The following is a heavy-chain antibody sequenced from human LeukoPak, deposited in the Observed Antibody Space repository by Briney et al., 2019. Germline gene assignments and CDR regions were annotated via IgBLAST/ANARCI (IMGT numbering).Heavy chain of an antibody. V-gene: IGHV1-18*01. CDR1: GYTFINYG. CDR3: ARGQLLRGDI. D-gene: IGHD1-1*01. CDR2: ISSYNGNT. J-gene: IGHJ3*02. Sequence: ASVNVSCKASGYTFINYGIHWVRQAPGQGLEWLGWISSYNGNTVYGQKFQGRVTMTTDTSTETVYMELRTLTSDDTALFFCARGQLLRGDIWGQGTIVTVSS.